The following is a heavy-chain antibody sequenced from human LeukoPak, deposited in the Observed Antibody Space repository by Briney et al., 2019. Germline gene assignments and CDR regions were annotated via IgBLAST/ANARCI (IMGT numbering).Heavy chain of an antibody. Sequence: GGSLRLSCSASGFTFTTYGMNWVRQAPGKGLEWVSGIGGSGTRTYYADSVKGRFTISRDNSKNTLYLQMNSLRDEDTAVYYCAKPPGLRRLDPWGQGTLVTVSS. V-gene: IGHV3-23*01. CDR3: AKPPGLRRLDP. J-gene: IGHJ5*02. D-gene: IGHD5-12*01. CDR1: GFTFTTYG. CDR2: IGGSGTRT.